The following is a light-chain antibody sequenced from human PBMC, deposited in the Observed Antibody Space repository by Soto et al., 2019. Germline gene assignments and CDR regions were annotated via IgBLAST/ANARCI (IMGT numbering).Light chain of an antibody. J-gene: IGLJ2*01. CDR3: SSYISSSTLPVV. CDR1: SGDIGSYNR. CDR2: EVT. V-gene: IGLV2-14*01. Sequence: QSALTQPASVSGSPGQSITISCTGTSGDIGSYNRVSWYQQHPGKAPKLIIYEVTDRPSGVSNRFSGSKSGNTASLTISGLQAEDEADYYCSSYISSSTLPVVFGGGTKLTVL.